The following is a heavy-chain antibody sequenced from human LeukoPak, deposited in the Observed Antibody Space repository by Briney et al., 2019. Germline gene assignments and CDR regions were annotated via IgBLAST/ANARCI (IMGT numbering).Heavy chain of an antibody. Sequence: GGSLRLSCAASGFTFSSYSMNWVRQAPGKGLEWVSSISSSSSYIYYADSVKGRFTISRDNSKNTLYLQMNSLRAEDTAVYYCAKDGYCSSTSCAHNWFDPWGQGTLVTVSS. J-gene: IGHJ5*02. D-gene: IGHD2-2*03. CDR2: ISSSSSYI. CDR3: AKDGYCSSTSCAHNWFDP. CDR1: GFTFSSYS. V-gene: IGHV3-21*01.